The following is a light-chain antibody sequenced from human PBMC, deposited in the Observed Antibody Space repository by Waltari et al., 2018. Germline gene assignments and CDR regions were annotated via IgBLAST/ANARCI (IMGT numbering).Light chain of an antibody. Sequence: DIQMTQSPSTLSASVGDRVTITCRASQSISSWLAWYQQKPGKAPKLLIYGGSSLESGVPSRFSGSGSGTEFPLTISSLQPDDFATYYCQRYNNWWTFGQGTKVEIK. CDR1: QSISSW. CDR3: QRYNNWWT. V-gene: IGKV1-5*03. J-gene: IGKJ1*01. CDR2: GGS.